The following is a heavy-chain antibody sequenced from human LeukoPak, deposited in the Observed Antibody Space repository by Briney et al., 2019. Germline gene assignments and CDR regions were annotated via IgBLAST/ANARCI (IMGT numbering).Heavy chain of an antibody. D-gene: IGHD3-22*01. CDR3: AKRGGSSGYVGSRFFDI. J-gene: IGHJ3*02. CDR2: ISGSGGRT. Sequence: QTGGSVRLSCAASGFHFSIYAMMWVRQAPGKGVEWVSDISGSGGRTYYADSVKGRFTISRDNSKNTLYLQMNSVRAEDTAVYYCAKRGGSSGYVGSRFFDIWGQGTMVTVSS. V-gene: IGHV3-23*01. CDR1: GFHFSIYA.